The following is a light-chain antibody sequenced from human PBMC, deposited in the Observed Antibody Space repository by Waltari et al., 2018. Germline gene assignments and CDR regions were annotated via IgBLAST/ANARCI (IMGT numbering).Light chain of an antibody. CDR3: QKYGSLPAT. Sequence: EIMLTQSPGTLSLSPGERATLPCRASQSISRYLAWYQHKPGQAPRRLIYDASSRATGIPDWFSGSGSGTDFSLTISRLEPEDFAVYYCQKYGSLPATFGQGTKVEIK. J-gene: IGKJ1*01. V-gene: IGKV3-20*01. CDR1: QSISRY. CDR2: DAS.